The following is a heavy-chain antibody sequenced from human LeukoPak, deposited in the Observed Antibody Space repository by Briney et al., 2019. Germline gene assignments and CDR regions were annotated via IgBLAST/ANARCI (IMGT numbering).Heavy chain of an antibody. J-gene: IGHJ4*02. CDR2: IGMSSGNT. D-gene: IGHD1-1*01. CDR1: GFPFSDYS. V-gene: IGHV3-48*04. Sequence: GGSLRLSCTASGFPFSDYSMNWVRQAPGKGLEWISYIGMSSGNTKYADSVKGRFTISADNARNSLYLQMNSLRVEDTAVYYCARDHNYAFDNWGQGTLVSVSS. CDR3: ARDHNYAFDN.